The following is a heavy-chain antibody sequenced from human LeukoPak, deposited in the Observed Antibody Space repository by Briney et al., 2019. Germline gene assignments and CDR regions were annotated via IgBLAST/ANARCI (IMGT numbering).Heavy chain of an antibody. J-gene: IGHJ4*02. CDR2: INHSGST. CDR3: ARDYYGSGSYSDY. Sequence: PSETLSLTCAVYGGSFSGYYWSWIRQPPGKGLEWSGEINHSGSTNYNPSLKSRVTISVDTSKNQFSLKLSSVTAADTAVYYCARDYYGSGSYSDYWGQGTLVTVSS. D-gene: IGHD3-10*01. CDR1: GGSFSGYY. V-gene: IGHV4-34*01.